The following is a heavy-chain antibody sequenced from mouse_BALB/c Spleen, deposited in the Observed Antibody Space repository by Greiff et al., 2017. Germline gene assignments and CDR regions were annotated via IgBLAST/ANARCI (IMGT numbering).Heavy chain of an antibody. J-gene: IGHJ2*01. Sequence: EVQRVESGGGLVQPGGSRKLSCAASGFTFSSFGMHWVRQAPEKGLEWVAYISSGSSTIYYADTVKGRFTISRDNPKNTLFLQMTSLRSEDTAMYYCARSLYYGSSSDYWGQGTTLTVSS. V-gene: IGHV5-17*02. CDR3: ARSLYYGSSSDY. CDR1: GFTFSSFG. CDR2: ISSGSSTI. D-gene: IGHD1-1*01.